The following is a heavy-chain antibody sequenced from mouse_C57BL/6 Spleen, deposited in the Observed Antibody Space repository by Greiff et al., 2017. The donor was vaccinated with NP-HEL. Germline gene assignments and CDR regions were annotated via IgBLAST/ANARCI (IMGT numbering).Heavy chain of an antibody. CDR3: AREGLTTVVERWFAY. CDR2: IHPNSGST. J-gene: IGHJ3*01. D-gene: IGHD1-1*01. Sequence: QVQLQQPGAELVKPGASVKLSCKASGYTFTSYWMHWVKQRPGQGLEWIGMIHPNSGSTNYNEKFKSKATLTVDKSSSTAYMQLSSLTSEDSAVYYCAREGLTTVVERWFAYWGQGTLVTVSA. V-gene: IGHV1-64*01. CDR1: GYTFTSYW.